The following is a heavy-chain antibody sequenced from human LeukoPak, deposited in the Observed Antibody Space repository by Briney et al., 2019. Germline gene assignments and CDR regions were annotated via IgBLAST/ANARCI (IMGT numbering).Heavy chain of an antibody. CDR1: GYTFTSYY. CDR3: ARRARDCSSTRCLDYYYYTDV. J-gene: IGHJ6*03. Sequence: GASVKVSCKASGYTFTSYYMHWVRQVTGQGLEWMGWMNPSNGKTGYEQKFQGRVTITRDTSISTAYMELSSLRFEDTAVYYCARRARDCSSTRCLDYYYYTDVWGKGTTVTVSS. V-gene: IGHV1-8*03. D-gene: IGHD2-2*01. CDR2: MNPSNGKT.